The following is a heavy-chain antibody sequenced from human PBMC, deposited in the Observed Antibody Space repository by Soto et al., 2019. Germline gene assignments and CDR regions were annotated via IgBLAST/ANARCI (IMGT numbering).Heavy chain of an antibody. CDR2: ITWNGKIT. D-gene: IGHD2-21*01. CDR3: AKGGPDAFCGGGRCYFES. CDR1: GFTFDDFA. Sequence: EVHLVDSGGGLAQPGRSLRLSCAASGFTFDDFAMHWVRRVPGKGLEWVSSITWNGKITVYADSVKGRFFISRDNAKNSLYLQMISLRREDTALYYCAKGGPDAFCGGGRCYFESWGQGTQVTVSS. J-gene: IGHJ4*02. V-gene: IGHV3-9*01.